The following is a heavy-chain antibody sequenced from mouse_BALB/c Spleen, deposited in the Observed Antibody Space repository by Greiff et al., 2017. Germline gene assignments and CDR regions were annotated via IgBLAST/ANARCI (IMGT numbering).Heavy chain of an antibody. CDR3: ARKTGPFDY. CDR1: GFTFTDYY. J-gene: IGHJ2*01. Sequence: EVQRVESGGGLVQPGGSLRLSCATSGFTFTDYYMSWVRQPPGKALEWLGFIRNKANGYTTEYSASVKGRFTISRDNSQSILYLQMNTLRAEDSATYYCARKTGPFDYWGQGTTLTVSS. D-gene: IGHD4-1*01. V-gene: IGHV7-3*02. CDR2: IRNKANGYTT.